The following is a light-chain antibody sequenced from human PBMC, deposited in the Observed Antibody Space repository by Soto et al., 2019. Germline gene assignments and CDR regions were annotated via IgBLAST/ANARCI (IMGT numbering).Light chain of an antibody. CDR3: SSYTGSSTLYV. CDR2: DVG. J-gene: IGLJ1*01. CDR1: SSDVGGYDY. Sequence: QSALTQPASVSGSPGQSITISCTGTSSDVGGYDYVSWYQQHPGEAPKLMIYDVGNRPSGVSNRFSGSRSGNTASLTISGLQAEDEADYYCSSYTGSSTLYVFGAGTKVTVL. V-gene: IGLV2-14*03.